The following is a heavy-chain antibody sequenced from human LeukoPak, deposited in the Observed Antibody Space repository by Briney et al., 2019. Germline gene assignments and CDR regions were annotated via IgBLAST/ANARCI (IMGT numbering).Heavy chain of an antibody. J-gene: IGHJ6*02. CDR1: GFTFSSYG. CDR3: AKGRGVWGSQRPPYGMDV. Sequence: QPGGSLRLSCAASGFTFSSYGMSWVSQAPGKGLEWVSATSGSGGSTYYEDSVRGRFTISRDNSKNTLYLQMSSLRAEDTAVYHCAKGRGVWGSQRPPYGMDVWGQGTTVTVSS. V-gene: IGHV3-23*01. D-gene: IGHD7-27*01. CDR2: TSGSGGST.